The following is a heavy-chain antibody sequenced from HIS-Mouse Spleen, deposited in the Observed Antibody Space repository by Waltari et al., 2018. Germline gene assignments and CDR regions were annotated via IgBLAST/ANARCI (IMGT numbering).Heavy chain of an antibody. CDR2: IYYSGST. Sequence: QVQLQESGPGLVKPSETLSLTCTVSGGSISSYYWSWIRQPPGKGLEWIGYIYYSGSTNYNPSLKSRVTISVDTSKNQFSLKLSSVTAADTAVYYCARHPNRIAAAGYYFDYWGQGTLVTVSS. D-gene: IGHD6-13*01. CDR3: ARHPNRIAAAGYYFDY. V-gene: IGHV4-59*08. CDR1: GGSISSYY. J-gene: IGHJ4*02.